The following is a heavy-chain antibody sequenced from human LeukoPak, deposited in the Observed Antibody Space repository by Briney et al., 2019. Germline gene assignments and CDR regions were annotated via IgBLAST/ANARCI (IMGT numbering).Heavy chain of an antibody. CDR3: ARWGGTRQYYFDY. CDR2: TRFDGSIK. CDR1: AFIFSDYG. V-gene: IGHV3-33*01. Sequence: GRCLRLSCAVSAFIFSDYGCHCFRQAPGKGREWVAVTRFDGSIKQYADSVKGRFTISRDDSMTTLYLQMNSLKSEDTAVHYCARWGGTRQYYFDYWGRGTLVTVSS. J-gene: IGHJ4*02. D-gene: IGHD1-1*01.